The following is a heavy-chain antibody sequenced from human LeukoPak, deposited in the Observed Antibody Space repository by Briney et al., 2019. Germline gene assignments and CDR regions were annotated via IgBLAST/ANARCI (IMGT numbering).Heavy chain of an antibody. Sequence: SETLSLTCTVSGGSISSGSYCWSWIRQPAGKGLEWIGRIYTSGSTNYNPSLKSRVTISVDTSKNQFSLKLSSVTAADTAVYCCARVSCSGGSCSFDYWGQGTLVTVSS. D-gene: IGHD2-15*01. CDR1: GGSISSGSYC. J-gene: IGHJ4*02. CDR2: IYTSGST. V-gene: IGHV4-61*02. CDR3: ARVSCSGGSCSFDY.